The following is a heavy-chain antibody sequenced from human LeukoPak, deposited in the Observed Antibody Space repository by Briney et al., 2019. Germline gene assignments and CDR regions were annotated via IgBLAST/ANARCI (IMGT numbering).Heavy chain of an antibody. V-gene: IGHV5-10-1*01. J-gene: IGHJ4*02. CDR1: GYSFTSYW. CDR3: ARHRYCSTSCSYFDY. D-gene: IGHD2-2*01. Sequence: GESLKISCKGSGYSFTSYWISRVRHMPGKGLEWMGRIDPSDSYTNHSPSFQGHVTISADKSISTAYLQWSSLKASDTAMYYCARHRYCSTSCSYFDYWGQGTLVTVSS. CDR2: IDPSDSYT.